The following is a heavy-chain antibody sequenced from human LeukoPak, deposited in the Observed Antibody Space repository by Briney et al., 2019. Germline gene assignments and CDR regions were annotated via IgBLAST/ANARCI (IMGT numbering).Heavy chain of an antibody. V-gene: IGHV3-23*01. CDR3: ARSGGPGTYHQLRYNWFDP. D-gene: IGHD3-10*01. CDR1: GFTFSSFA. CDR2: INAAGDDT. Sequence: PGGSLRLSCAASGFTFSSFAMSWVRQTPGKGLAWVSTINAAGDDTFYSASVKGRFTISRDNSKNSLYLQMNSLRGEDTAVYYCARSGGPGTYHQLRYNWFDPWGQGTLVTVSS. J-gene: IGHJ5*02.